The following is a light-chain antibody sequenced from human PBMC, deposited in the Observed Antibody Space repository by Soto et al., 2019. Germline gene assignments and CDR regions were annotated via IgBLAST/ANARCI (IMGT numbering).Light chain of an antibody. CDR2: LNSDGSL. CDR1: SGHSSYA. CDR3: QTWGTGIVV. Sequence: QPVLTQSPSASASLGASVKLTCTLSSGHSSYAIAWHQQQPEKGPRYLMKLNSDGSLNKGDGIPDRFSGSSSGAERYLTISSLQSEDEADYYGQTWGTGIVVFGGGTKVTVL. J-gene: IGLJ2*01. V-gene: IGLV4-69*01.